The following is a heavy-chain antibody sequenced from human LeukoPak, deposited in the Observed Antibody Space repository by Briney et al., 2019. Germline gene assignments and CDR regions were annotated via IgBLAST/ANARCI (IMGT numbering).Heavy chain of an antibody. J-gene: IGHJ4*02. CDR3: ASILRYFDWSFDY. V-gene: IGHV1-2*02. CDR1: GYTFTGYY. Sequence: GASVKVSCKASGYTFTGYYMHWVRQAPGQGLEWMGWINPNSGGTNYAQKFQGRVTMARDTSISTAYMELSRLRSDDTAVYYCASILRYFDWSFDYWGQGTLVTVSS. CDR2: INPNSGGT. D-gene: IGHD3-9*01.